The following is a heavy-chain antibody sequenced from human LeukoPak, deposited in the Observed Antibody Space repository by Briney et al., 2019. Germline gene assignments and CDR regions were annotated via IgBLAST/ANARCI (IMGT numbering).Heavy chain of an antibody. CDR2: ISYDGSNK. D-gene: IGHD2-15*01. J-gene: IGHJ4*02. V-gene: IGHV3-30*18. CDR3: AKDWRSGGSCCSSEFDY. CDR1: GFTFSSYG. Sequence: GRSLRLSCAASGFTFSSYGMHWVRQAPGKGLEWVAVISYDGSNKYYADSVKGRFTISRDNSKNTLYLQMNSLRAEDTAVYYCAKDWRSGGSCCSSEFDYWGQGTLVTVSS.